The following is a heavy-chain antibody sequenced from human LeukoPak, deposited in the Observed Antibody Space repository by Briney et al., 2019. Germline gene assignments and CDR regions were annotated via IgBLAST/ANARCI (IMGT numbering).Heavy chain of an antibody. J-gene: IGHJ4*02. D-gene: IGHD3-22*01. V-gene: IGHV5-51*01. CDR1: GDNFNRHW. CDR3: ARREYYYDSSGYSVGYFDY. Sequence: GESLKISCKGSGDNFNRHWIGWVRQMPGKGLEWMGIIYPGDSDTRYSPSFQGQVTISADKSISTAYLQWSSLKASDTAMYYCARREYYYDSSGYSVGYFDYWGQGTLVTVSS. CDR2: IYPGDSDT.